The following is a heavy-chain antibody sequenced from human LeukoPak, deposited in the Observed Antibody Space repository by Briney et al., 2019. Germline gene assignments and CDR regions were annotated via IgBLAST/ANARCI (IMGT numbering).Heavy chain of an antibody. D-gene: IGHD3-10*01. CDR1: GFTFDDYA. Sequence: GGSLRLSCATSGFTFDDYAMHWVRQVPGKGLGWVSGISWNSDNIDYADSVKGRFSISRDNAKNSLSLQMNSLTTEDAAFYYCAKDKGSGSGSFSLFDYWGQGTLATVSP. J-gene: IGHJ4*02. CDR2: ISWNSDNI. CDR3: AKDKGSGSGSFSLFDY. V-gene: IGHV3-9*01.